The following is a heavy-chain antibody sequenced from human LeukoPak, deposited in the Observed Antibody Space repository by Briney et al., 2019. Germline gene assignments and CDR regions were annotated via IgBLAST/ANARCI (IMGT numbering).Heavy chain of an antibody. V-gene: IGHV3-9*01. Sequence: GGSLRLSCAASGFTFSSYAMSWVRRAPGKGLEWVSGISWNSGGIGYGDSVKGRFTISRDNAKNSLYLQMNSLRAEDTAVYYCAKVGPTVVTLDAFDIWGQGTMVTVSS. CDR3: AKVGPTVVTLDAFDI. J-gene: IGHJ3*02. CDR1: GFTFSSYA. D-gene: IGHD4-23*01. CDR2: ISWNSGGI.